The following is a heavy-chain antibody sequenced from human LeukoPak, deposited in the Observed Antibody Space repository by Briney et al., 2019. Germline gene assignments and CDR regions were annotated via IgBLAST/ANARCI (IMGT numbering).Heavy chain of an antibody. Sequence: GRSLRLSCAASGFTFSSYGMHWVRQAPGKGLEWVAVISYDGSNKYYADSVKGRFTISRDNSKNTLSLQMNSLRAEHTAVYYCAKDRAWIQLWLRAYYYYGMDVWGQGTTVTVSS. J-gene: IGHJ6*02. CDR2: ISYDGSNK. D-gene: IGHD5-18*01. CDR1: GFTFSSYG. CDR3: AKDRAWIQLWLRAYYYYGMDV. V-gene: IGHV3-30*18.